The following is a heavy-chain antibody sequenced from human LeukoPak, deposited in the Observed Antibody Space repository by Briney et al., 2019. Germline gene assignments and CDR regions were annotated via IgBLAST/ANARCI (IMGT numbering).Heavy chain of an antibody. D-gene: IGHD4/OR15-4a*01. CDR2: INPKSGGT. CDR3: VPSANYYYFDY. Sequence: ASVKVSCKTSGYTFTNYYMHWVRQGPGLGFEWMGWINPKSGGTSYPQRFQGRLTMTRDTSISTAYMELSRLGSDDTAVYYCVPSANYYYFDYWGQGTLVTVSS. V-gene: IGHV1-2*02. CDR1: GYTFTNYY. J-gene: IGHJ4*02.